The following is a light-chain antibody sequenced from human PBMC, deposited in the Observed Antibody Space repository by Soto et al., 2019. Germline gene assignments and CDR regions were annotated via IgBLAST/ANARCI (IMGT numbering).Light chain of an antibody. CDR2: LAS. CDR1: EDISSY. J-gene: IGKJ1*01. Sequence: DIQMTQSPTSLSASVGDRVTITCRASEDISSYLAWYQKKPGKVPRPLIFLASSLQSGVPSRFNGSGSGTHFTLIISSLQPEDVATYYCQKYDSAPWTFGQGTKVDI. CDR3: QKYDSAPWT. V-gene: IGKV1-27*01.